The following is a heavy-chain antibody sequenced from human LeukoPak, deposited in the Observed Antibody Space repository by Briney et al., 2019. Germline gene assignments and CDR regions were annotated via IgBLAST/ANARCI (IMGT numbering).Heavy chain of an antibody. CDR3: ARDLLEIAVAGGTDY. Sequence: SETLSLTCAVYGGSFSGYYWSWIRQPPGEGLEWIGEINHSGSTNYNPSLKSRVTISVDTSKNQFSLKLSSVTAADTAVYYCARDLLEIAVAGGTDYWGQGTLVTVSS. D-gene: IGHD6-19*01. V-gene: IGHV4-34*01. J-gene: IGHJ4*02. CDR2: INHSGST. CDR1: GGSFSGYY.